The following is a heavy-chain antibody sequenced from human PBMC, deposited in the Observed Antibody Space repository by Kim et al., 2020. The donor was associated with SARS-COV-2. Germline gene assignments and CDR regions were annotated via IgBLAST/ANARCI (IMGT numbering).Heavy chain of an antibody. CDR2: ISYDGSNK. V-gene: IGHV3-30-3*01. D-gene: IGHD4-17*01. Sequence: GGSLRLSCAASGFTFSSYAMHWVRQAPGKGLEWVAVISYDGSNKYYADSVKGRFTISRDNSKNTLYLQMNSLRAEDTAVYYCARTYGGAHNYGMDVWGQGTTVTVSS. J-gene: IGHJ6*02. CDR1: GFTFSSYA. CDR3: ARTYGGAHNYGMDV.